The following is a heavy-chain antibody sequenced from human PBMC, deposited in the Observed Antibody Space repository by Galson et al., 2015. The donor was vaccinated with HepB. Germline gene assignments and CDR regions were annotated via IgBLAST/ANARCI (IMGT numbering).Heavy chain of an antibody. J-gene: IGHJ6*02. V-gene: IGHV1-24*01. D-gene: IGHD1-26*01. CDR3: ATVSGHIGSKLIYYYYYGMDV. CDR1: GYTLTELS. Sequence: SVKVSCKVSGYTLTELSMHWVRQAPGKGLEWMGGFDPEDGETIYAQKFQGRVTMTEDTSTDTAYMELSSLRSEDTAVYYCATVSGHIGSKLIYYYYYGMDVWGQGTTVTVSS. CDR2: FDPEDGET.